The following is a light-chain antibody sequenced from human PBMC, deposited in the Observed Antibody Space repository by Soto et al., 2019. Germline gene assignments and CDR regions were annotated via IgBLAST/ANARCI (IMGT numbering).Light chain of an antibody. CDR3: QQYNNWPPIT. Sequence: EIVMPQSPATLSVSPGERATHSSRASQSVSSNLAWYQQKPGQAPRLLIYGASTRATGIPARFSGSGSGTEFTLTISSLQSEDFAVYYCQQYNNWPPITFGQGTRLEIK. V-gene: IGKV3-15*01. CDR1: QSVSSN. J-gene: IGKJ5*01. CDR2: GAS.